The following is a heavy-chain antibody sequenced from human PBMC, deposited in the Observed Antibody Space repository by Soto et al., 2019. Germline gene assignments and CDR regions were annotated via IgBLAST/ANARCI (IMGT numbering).Heavy chain of an antibody. CDR2: ISGSGGST. CDR1: GFTFSSYA. V-gene: IGHV3-23*01. CDR3: GKRGENSRLLPFNT. J-gene: IGHJ6*03. D-gene: IGHD3-10*01. Sequence: GGSLRLSCAASGFTFSSYAMSWVRQAPGKGLEWVSGISGSGGSTYYADSVKGRFTISRDNSKNTPYLQMNSLRAEDTAVYYCGKRGENSRLLPFNTWGKEPRVTISS.